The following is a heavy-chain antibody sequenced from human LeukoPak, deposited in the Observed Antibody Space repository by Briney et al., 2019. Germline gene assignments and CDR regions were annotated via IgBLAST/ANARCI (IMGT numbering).Heavy chain of an antibody. CDR3: ARTYSSGCAVFDY. V-gene: IGHV4-31*03. J-gene: IGHJ4*02. CDR2: IYYSGST. D-gene: IGHD6-19*01. CDR1: GGSISSGDYY. Sequence: SQTLSLTCTVSGGSISSGDYYWSWIRQHPGKGLEWIGYIYYSGSTYYNPSLKSRVTISVDTSKNQFSLKVTSVTAADTAVYYCARTYSSGCAVFDYWGQGTLVTVSS.